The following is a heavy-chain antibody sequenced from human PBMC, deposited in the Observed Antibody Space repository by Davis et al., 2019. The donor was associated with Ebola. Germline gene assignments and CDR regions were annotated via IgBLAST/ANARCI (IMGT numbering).Heavy chain of an antibody. CDR1: GFTFSSYW. J-gene: IGHJ5*02. V-gene: IGHV3-7*03. D-gene: IGHD6-13*01. CDR2: IKQDGSEK. CDR3: AKHSSSWYEHNWFDP. Sequence: GESLKISCAASGFTFSSYWMSWVRQAPGKGLEWVANIKQDGSEKYYADSVKGRFTISRDNSKNTLYLQMNSLRAEDTAVYYCAKHSSSWYEHNWFDPWGQGTLVTVSS.